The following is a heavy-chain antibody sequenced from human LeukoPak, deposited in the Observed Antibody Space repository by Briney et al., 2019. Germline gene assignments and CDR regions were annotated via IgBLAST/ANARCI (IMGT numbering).Heavy chain of an antibody. V-gene: IGHV3-30*03. Sequence: GGSLRLSCAASGFTFSSYGMHWVRQAPGKGLEWVAVISYDGSNKYYADSVKGRFTISRDNSKNTLYLQMNSLRAEDTAVYYCARDPSSPDYWGQGTLVTVSS. J-gene: IGHJ4*02. CDR2: ISYDGSNK. CDR3: ARDPSSPDY. CDR1: GFTFSSYG.